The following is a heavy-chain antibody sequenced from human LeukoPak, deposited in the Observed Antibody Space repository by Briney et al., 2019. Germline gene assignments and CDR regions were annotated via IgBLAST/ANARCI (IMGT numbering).Heavy chain of an antibody. V-gene: IGHV4-61*05. CDR3: AREYSSTSYYFDY. CDR1: GVSISSSSYY. CDR2: IYYSGST. D-gene: IGHD6-13*01. Sequence: PSETLSLTCTVSGVSISSSSYYWGWIRQPPGKGLEWIGYIYYSGSTNYNPSLKSRVTISVDTSKNQFSLKLNSVTAADTAVYYCAREYSSTSYYFDYWGQGTLVTVSS. J-gene: IGHJ4*02.